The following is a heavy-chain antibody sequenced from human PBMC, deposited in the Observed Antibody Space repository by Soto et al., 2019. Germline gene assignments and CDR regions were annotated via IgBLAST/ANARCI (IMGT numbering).Heavy chain of an antibody. V-gene: IGHV1-69*13. D-gene: IGHD3-22*01. CDR1: GGTFSSYA. CDR2: IIPIFGTA. CDR3: ASIVVVIPDAFDI. Sequence: SVKVSCKASGGTFSSYAISWVRQAPGQGLEWMGGIIPIFGTANYAQKFQGRVTITADESTSTAYMELSSLRSEDTAVYYCASIVVVIPDAFDIWGQGTMVTVSS. J-gene: IGHJ3*02.